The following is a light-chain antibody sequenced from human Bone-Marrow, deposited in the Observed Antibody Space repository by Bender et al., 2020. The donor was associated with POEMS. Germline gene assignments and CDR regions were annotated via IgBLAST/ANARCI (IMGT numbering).Light chain of an antibody. V-gene: IGLV2-8*01. CDR3: SSYANSRV. J-gene: IGLJ3*02. CDR1: SDDVGGYIY. Sequence: QSALTQPPYASGSPGQSVTISCTGTSDDVGGYIYVSWFQHHPGKVPKLLIYEVTKRPSGVPDRFSGSKSGNTASLTVAGLQADDEDEYYCSSYANSRVFGGGTKLTVL. CDR2: EVT.